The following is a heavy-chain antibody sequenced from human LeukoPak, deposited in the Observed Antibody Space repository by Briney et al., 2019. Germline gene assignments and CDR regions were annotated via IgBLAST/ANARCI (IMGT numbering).Heavy chain of an antibody. D-gene: IGHD4-11*01. J-gene: IGHJ6*03. V-gene: IGHV3-30*02. CDR1: GFTFSNAW. CDR3: ARTATVTTRFYYYMDV. Sequence: GGSLRLSCAASGFTFSNAWMSWVRQAPGKGLEWVAFIRYDGSNKYYADSVKGRFTISRDNSRNTLYLQMNSLRAEDTAVYYCARTATVTTRFYYYMDVWGKGTTVTVSS. CDR2: IRYDGSNK.